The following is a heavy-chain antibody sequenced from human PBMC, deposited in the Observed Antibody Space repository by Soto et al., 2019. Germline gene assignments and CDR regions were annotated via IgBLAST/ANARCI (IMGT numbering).Heavy chain of an antibody. V-gene: IGHV3-9*01. J-gene: IGHJ3*02. CDR2: ISWNSGSI. D-gene: IGHD3-22*01. CDR3: AKDMGRSYYYDSSGISHAFDI. CDR1: GFTFDDYA. Sequence: GGSLRLSCAASGFTFDDYAMHWVRQAPGKGLEWVSGISWNSGSIGYADSVKGRFTIPRDNAKNSLYLQMNSLRAEDTALYYCAKDMGRSYYYDSSGISHAFDIWGKGTMVTVSS.